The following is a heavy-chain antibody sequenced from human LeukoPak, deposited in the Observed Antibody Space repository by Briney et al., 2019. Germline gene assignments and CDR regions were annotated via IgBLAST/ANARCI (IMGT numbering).Heavy chain of an antibody. J-gene: IGHJ6*03. Sequence: ASVKVSCKASGYTFTSYGISWVRQAPGQGLEWMGWISAYNGNTNYAQKLQGRVTMTTDTSTSTAYMELRSLRSDDTAVYYCARVGYYDFWSGPTKYYCYMDVWSKGNTVTVSS. CDR3: ARVGYYDFWSGPTKYYCYMDV. CDR1: GYTFTSYG. D-gene: IGHD3-3*01. V-gene: IGHV1-18*01. CDR2: ISAYNGNT.